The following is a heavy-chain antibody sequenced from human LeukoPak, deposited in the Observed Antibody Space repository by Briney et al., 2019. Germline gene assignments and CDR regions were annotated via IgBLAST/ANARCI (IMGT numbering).Heavy chain of an antibody. CDR2: IYSGGST. CDR3: ATMARRSDPGY. D-gene: IGHD6-19*01. J-gene: IGHJ4*02. CDR1: GFTVSSNY. V-gene: IGHV3-53*01. Sequence: GGSLRLSCAASGFTVSSNYMSWVRQAPGKGLEWVSVIYSGGSTYYADSVKGRFTISRDNSKNTLYLQMNSLRAEDTAVYYCATMARRSDPGYWGQGTLVTVSS.